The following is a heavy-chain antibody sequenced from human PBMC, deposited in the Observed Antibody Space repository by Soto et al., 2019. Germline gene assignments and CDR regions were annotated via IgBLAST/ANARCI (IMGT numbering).Heavy chain of an antibody. CDR2: ISAYNGNT. CDR1: GYTFTSYG. Sequence: QVQLVQSGAKVKKPGASVKVSCKASGYTFTSYGISWVRQAPGQGLEWMGWISAYNGNTNYAQKLQGRVTMTTVTSTSTAYMELRSLRSDDTAVYYCARDINYYDSSPGREGYWGQGTLVTVSS. CDR3: ARDINYYDSSPGREGY. V-gene: IGHV1-18*01. D-gene: IGHD3-22*01. J-gene: IGHJ4*02.